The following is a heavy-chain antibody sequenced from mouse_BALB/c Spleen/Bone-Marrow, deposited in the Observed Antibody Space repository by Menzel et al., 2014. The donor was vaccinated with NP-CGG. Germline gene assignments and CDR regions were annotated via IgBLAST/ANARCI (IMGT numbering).Heavy chain of an antibody. Sequence: VMLVESGAELARPGASVKMSCKASGYTFTSYTMHWVKQRPGQGLEWIGYINPSSGYTNYNQKFRDKATLTADKSSSTAYMQLSSLTSEDSAVYYCARWANWDGFAYWGQETLVTVSA. CDR3: ARWANWDGFAY. CDR2: INPSSGYT. D-gene: IGHD4-1*02. V-gene: IGHV1-4*01. CDR1: GYTFTSYT. J-gene: IGHJ3*01.